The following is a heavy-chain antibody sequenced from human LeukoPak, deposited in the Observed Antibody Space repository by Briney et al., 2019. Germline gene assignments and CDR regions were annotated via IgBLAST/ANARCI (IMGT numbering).Heavy chain of an antibody. Sequence: SETLSLTCTVSGGSISSYYWSWIRQPPGKGLEWIGYIYYSGSTNYNPSLKSRVTISVDTSKNQFSLKLSSVTAADTAVYYCARLKFEFGSYRLFDYWGQGTLVTVSS. CDR1: GGSISSYY. CDR3: ARLKFEFGSYRLFDY. CDR2: IYYSGST. V-gene: IGHV4-59*01. J-gene: IGHJ4*02. D-gene: IGHD1-26*01.